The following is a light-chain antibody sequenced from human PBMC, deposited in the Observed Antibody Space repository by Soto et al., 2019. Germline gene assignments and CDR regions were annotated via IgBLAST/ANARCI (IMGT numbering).Light chain of an antibody. CDR1: ALPKQY. CDR3: LSADSSGAYRV. V-gene: IGLV3-25*03. Sequence: SYELTQPPSVSVSPGQTARITCSGDALPKQYTHWYQQKAGQAPVLVIYKDSERPSGIPERFSGSSSGTTVTLTISGVQAEDEAAYYCLSADSSGAYRVFGGGTQLTVL. CDR2: KDS. J-gene: IGLJ7*01.